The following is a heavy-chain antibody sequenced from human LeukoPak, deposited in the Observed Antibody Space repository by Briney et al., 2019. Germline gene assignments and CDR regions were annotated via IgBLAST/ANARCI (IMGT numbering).Heavy chain of an antibody. V-gene: IGHV1-2*02. CDR3: ARGATGDPYYFDY. Sequence: DSVKVSCKASGYTFTGYYINWERQAPGQGLEWMGWISPNSGDTNYPQTFQGRVTMTRDTSISTADMELSRLTSDDSAVYYCARGATGDPYYFDYWGQGTLVTVSS. D-gene: IGHD7-27*01. CDR2: ISPNSGDT. J-gene: IGHJ4*02. CDR1: GYTFTGYY.